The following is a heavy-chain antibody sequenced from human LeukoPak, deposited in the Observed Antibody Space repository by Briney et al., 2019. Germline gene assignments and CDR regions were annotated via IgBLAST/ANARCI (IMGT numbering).Heavy chain of an antibody. CDR3: AKEDTAMVIYYYYGMDV. CDR2: ISYDGSNK. CDR1: GFTFGSYG. D-gene: IGHD5-18*01. J-gene: IGHJ6*04. V-gene: IGHV3-30*18. Sequence: PGGSLRLSCAASGFTFGSYGMHWVRQAPGKGLEWVAVISYDGSNKYYADSVKGRFTISRDNSKNTLYLQMNSLRAEDTAVYYCAKEDTAMVIYYYYGMDVWGKGTTVTVSS.